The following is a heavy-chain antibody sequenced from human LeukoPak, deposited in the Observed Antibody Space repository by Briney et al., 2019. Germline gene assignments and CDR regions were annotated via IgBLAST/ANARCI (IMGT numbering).Heavy chain of an antibody. J-gene: IGHJ4*02. CDR2: ITHSGST. Sequence: PSETLSLTCTGSGGSISDSSYYWGWIRQPPGKGLEWIGEITHSGSTNYNPSLKSRVTISVDTSKNQFSLKLNSVTAADTAVYYCARQEIGYSSSSRLFDYWGQGTLVTVSS. D-gene: IGHD6-6*01. V-gene: IGHV4-39*01. CDR3: ARQEIGYSSSSRLFDY. CDR1: GGSISDSSYY.